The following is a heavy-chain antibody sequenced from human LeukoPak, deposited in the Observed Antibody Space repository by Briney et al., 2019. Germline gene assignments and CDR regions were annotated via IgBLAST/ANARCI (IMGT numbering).Heavy chain of an antibody. CDR1: GYXFTSFG. V-gene: IGHV1-18*01. CDR2: INTYNGNT. CDR3: ARDGGYTYGYHY. Sequence: ASVKVSCKASGYXFTSFGMTWVRQAPGQGLEWMGWINTYNGNTKYAQKFQGRVTMTTDTSTSTVYMELRGLRADDTAVYYCARDGGYTYGYHYWGQGTLVTVSS. J-gene: IGHJ4*02. D-gene: IGHD5-18*01.